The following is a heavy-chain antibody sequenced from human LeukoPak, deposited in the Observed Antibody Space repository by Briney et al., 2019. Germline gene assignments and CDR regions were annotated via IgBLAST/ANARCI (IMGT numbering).Heavy chain of an antibody. J-gene: IGHJ4*02. V-gene: IGHV3-20*01. D-gene: IGHD3-22*01. CDR3: ARVVGLEVVNPHYLDY. CDR1: GFTFGDYG. CDR2: INWNGGGT. Sequence: PGGSLRLSCAASGFTFGDYGMSWGRQAPGKGLEWFSGINWNGGGTGYADSVKVRFTISRDNAKNSLYLQMNSLRAEDTALYHCARVVGLEVVNPHYLDYWGQGTLVTVSS.